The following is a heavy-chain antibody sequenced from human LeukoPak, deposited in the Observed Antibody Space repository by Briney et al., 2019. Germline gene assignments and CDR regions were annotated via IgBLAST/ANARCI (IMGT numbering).Heavy chain of an antibody. CDR1: VYTFTHYG. J-gene: IGHJ4*02. CDR2: ISARTGNT. D-gene: IGHD5-24*01. CDR3: ARREALESATIPYDY. V-gene: IGHV1-18*01. Sequence: SSVKGSCKGSVYTFTHYGISWVRQAPGQGRVWMGWISARTGNTHSAHKSQGRVTMTTDTSPSTDYMEMRSLRSDDTAVYFCARREALESATIPYDYWGQGTLVTVSS.